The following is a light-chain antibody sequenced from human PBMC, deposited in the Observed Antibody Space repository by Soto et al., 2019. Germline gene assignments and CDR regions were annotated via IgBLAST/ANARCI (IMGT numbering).Light chain of an antibody. V-gene: IGKV1-39*01. J-gene: IGKJ5*01. CDR1: QSISSW. CDR2: AAS. Sequence: DIQMTQSPSTLSASVGDRVTITCRASQSISSWLAWYQQKPGKAPKLLIYAASSLQSGVPSRFSGSGSGTDFTLTISSLQPEDFATYYCQLSDSSLTFGQGTRLEIK. CDR3: QLSDSSLT.